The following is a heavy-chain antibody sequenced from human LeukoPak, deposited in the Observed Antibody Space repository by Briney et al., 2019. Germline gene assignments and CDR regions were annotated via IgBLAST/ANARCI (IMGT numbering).Heavy chain of an antibody. J-gene: IGHJ4*02. CDR1: NYSLSSAYY. CDR2: IYPSGST. V-gene: IGHV4-38-2*02. Sequence: SETLSLTCTVSNYSLSSAYYWGWIRQPPGKGLEWIGSIYPSGSTYYNPSLKSRVTISVATSKSQISLKLSAVTAADTAVYYCARDPLKGFDYWGQGMLVTVSS. CDR3: ARDPLKGFDY.